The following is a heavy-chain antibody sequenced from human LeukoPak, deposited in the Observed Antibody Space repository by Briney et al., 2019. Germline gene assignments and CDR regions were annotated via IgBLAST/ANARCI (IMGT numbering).Heavy chain of an antibody. V-gene: IGHV3-23*01. CDR2: ISGSGGST. CDR1: GFTFSSYA. J-gene: IGHJ4*02. CDR3: AKLSYGFWSGYPYFDY. D-gene: IGHD3-3*01. Sequence: GGSLRLSCAASGFTFSSYAMSWVRQAPGKGLEWVSAISGSGGSTYYADSVKGRFTISRDNSKNTLYLQMNSLRAEDTAVYYCAKLSYGFWSGYPYFDYWGQGTLVTVSS.